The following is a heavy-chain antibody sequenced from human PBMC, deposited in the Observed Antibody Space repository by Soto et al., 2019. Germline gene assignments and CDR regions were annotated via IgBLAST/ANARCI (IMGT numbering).Heavy chain of an antibody. Sequence: QVQLQESGPGLVKPSGTLALTCAVSGGSMRSNNRWSWVRQPPGKGLEWIGEIFPSGSTNYNPSLKTRVTISVDKSKNQFSLKLSSVTAADTAVYYCARVYSGSYSDSWGQGTLVTVSS. CDR3: ARVYSGSYSDS. J-gene: IGHJ4*02. CDR2: IFPSGST. D-gene: IGHD1-26*01. V-gene: IGHV4-4*02. CDR1: GGSMRSNNR.